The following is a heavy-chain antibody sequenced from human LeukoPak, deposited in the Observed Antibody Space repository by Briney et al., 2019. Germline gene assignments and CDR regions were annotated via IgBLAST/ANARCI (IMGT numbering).Heavy chain of an antibody. J-gene: IGHJ4*02. CDR3: ARITLGLEAT. V-gene: IGHV4-59*01. D-gene: IGHD5-12*01. Sequence: SETLSLTCTVSGGSMSSYYWSWVRQHPGKGLEWIGYIYYSGSTNYNPSLKSRVTISVDTSKNQFSLKLSSMTAADTAVYYCARITLGLEATWGQGTLVTVSS. CDR2: IYYSGST. CDR1: GGSMSSYY.